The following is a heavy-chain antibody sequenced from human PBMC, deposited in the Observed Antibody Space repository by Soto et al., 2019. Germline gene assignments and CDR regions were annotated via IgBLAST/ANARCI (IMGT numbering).Heavy chain of an antibody. CDR2: ISWNSGSI. J-gene: IGHJ6*02. V-gene: IGHV3-9*01. Sequence: HPGGSLRLSCAASGFTFDDYAMHWVRQAPGKGLEWVSGISWNSGSIGYADSVKGRFTISRDNAKNSLYLQMNSLRAEDTALYYCAKDQQWLANYYYYGMDVWGQGTTVTVSS. D-gene: IGHD6-19*01. CDR1: GFTFDDYA. CDR3: AKDQQWLANYYYYGMDV.